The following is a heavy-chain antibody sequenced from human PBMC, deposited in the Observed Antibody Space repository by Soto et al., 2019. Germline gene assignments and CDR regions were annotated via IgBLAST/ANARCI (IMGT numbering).Heavy chain of an antibody. CDR1: GGSISSSSYY. Sequence: QLQLQESGPGLVKPSETLSLTCSVSGGSISSSSYYWGWIRQPPGKGLEWIASVYYNGNTYYYTPSLKSRVTISVDTSNNPFSLRLTSVTAADTAVYYCARRYCRNTSCYVFDYWGQGTLVTVSS. J-gene: IGHJ4*02. CDR3: ARRYCRNTSCYVFDY. CDR2: VYYNGNTY. V-gene: IGHV4-39*01. D-gene: IGHD2-2*01.